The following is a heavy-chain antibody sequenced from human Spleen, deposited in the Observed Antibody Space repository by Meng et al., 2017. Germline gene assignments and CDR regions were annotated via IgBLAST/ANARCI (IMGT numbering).Heavy chain of an antibody. J-gene: IGHJ4*02. D-gene: IGHD1-26*01. CDR2: INPNGGGT. Sequence: ASVKVSCKASGYTFSGHYMNWVRQAPGRGLEWMGWINPNGGGTSYAQKFQGRVTMTRDTSTSTAYLELTRLRSDDTAVYYCARALRGSFVDYWGQGTLVTVSS. CDR1: GYTFSGHY. V-gene: IGHV1-2*02. CDR3: ARALRGSFVDY.